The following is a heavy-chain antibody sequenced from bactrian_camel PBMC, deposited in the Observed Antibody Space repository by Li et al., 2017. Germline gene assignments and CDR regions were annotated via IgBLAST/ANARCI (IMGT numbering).Heavy chain of an antibody. CDR2: IDAENTA. D-gene: IGHD6*01. J-gene: IGHJ4*01. Sequence: HVQLVESGGGSVQAGGSLRLSCTAPGYSISRWCIAWFRQAPGKEREGVATIDAENTATYGKSVKGRFTISKDNAKNTLYLQMNSLKPEDTAMYYCAADARQYAGSWQFLRADAFPYWGQGTQVTVS. CDR3: AADARQYAGSWQFLRADAFPY. V-gene: IGHV3S55*01. CDR1: GYSISRWC.